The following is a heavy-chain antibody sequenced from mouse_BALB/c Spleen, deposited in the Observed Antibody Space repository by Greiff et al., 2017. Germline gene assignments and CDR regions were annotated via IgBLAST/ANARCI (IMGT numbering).Heavy chain of an antibody. V-gene: IGHV2-9-2*01. CDR1: GFSLTSYD. CDR3: VRDDSYAY. J-gene: IGHJ3*01. D-gene: IGHD2-12*01. CDR2: IWTGGGT. Sequence: VKLMESGPGLVAPSQSLSITCTVSGFSLTSYDISWIRQPPGKGLEWLGVIWTGGGTNYNSAFMSRLSISKDNSKSQVFLKMNSLQTDDTAIYYCVRDDSYAYWGQGTLVTVSA.